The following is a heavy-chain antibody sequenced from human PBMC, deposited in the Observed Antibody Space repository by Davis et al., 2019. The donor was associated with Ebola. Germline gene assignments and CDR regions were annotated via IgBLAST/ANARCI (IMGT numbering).Heavy chain of an antibody. V-gene: IGHV6-1*01. J-gene: IGHJ4*02. D-gene: IGHD6-6*01. CDR3: ARRSSSSFDY. Sequence: SQTLSLTCAISGDSVSSNSAAWNWIRQSPSRGLEWLGRTYYRSKWYNDYAVSVKSRITINPDTSKNQFSLKLSSVTAADTAVYYCARRSSSSFDYWGQGTLVTVSS. CDR2: TYYRSKWYN. CDR1: GDSVSSNSAA.